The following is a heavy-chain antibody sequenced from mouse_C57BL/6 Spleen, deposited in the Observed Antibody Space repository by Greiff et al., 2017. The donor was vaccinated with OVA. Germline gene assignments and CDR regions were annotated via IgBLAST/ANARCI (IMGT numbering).Heavy chain of an antibody. CDR3: ARVGPFAY. J-gene: IGHJ3*01. Sequence: VQLVESGGGLVKPGGSLKLSCAASGFTFSSYAMSWVRQTPEKRLEWVATISDGGSYTYYPDNVKGRFTISRDTAKNNLYLQMSHLKSEDTAMYYCARVGPFAYWGQGTLVTVSA. CDR2: ISDGGSYT. V-gene: IGHV5-4*01. CDR1: GFTFSSYA.